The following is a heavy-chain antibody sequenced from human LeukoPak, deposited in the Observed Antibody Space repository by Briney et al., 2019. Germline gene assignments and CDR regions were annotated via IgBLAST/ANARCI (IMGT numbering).Heavy chain of an antibody. D-gene: IGHD3-16*01. CDR3: ARDLIWHDAFDI. V-gene: IGHV1-2*02. J-gene: IGHJ3*02. CDR2: INPNSGGT. CDR1: GYTFTGYY. Sequence: GASVKVSRKASGYTFTGYYMHWVRQAPGQGLEWMGWINPNSGGTNYAQKFQGRVTMTRDTSISTAYMELSRLRSDDTAVYYCARDLIWHDAFDIWGQGTMVTVSS.